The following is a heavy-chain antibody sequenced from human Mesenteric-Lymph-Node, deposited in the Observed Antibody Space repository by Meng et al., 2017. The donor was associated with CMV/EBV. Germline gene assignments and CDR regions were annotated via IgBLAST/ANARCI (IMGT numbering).Heavy chain of an antibody. CDR3: ARLSESNPYFDY. CDR1: GYTFTSSW. V-gene: IGHV5-51*01. CDR2: IFPGDSNN. D-gene: IGHD3-3*01. Sequence: CKGSGYTFTSSWIGWVRQMPGNGLAWMGIIFPGDSNNRYSPSFEGLVTFSVDKSISTAFLQWTSLKASDTAIYYCARLSESNPYFDYWGQGTLVTVSS. J-gene: IGHJ4*02.